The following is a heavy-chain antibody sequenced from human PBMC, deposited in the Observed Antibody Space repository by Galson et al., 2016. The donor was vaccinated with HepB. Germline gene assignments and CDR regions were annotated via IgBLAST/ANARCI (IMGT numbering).Heavy chain of an antibody. V-gene: IGHV1-46*01. CDR2: INPTGGDT. CDR1: GYTFTSYY. J-gene: IGHJ6*02. D-gene: IGHD3-10*01. CDR3: ARGVLDYYGMDV. Sequence: SVKVSCKASGYTFTSYYLRWVRQAPGQGLEWMGIINPTGGDTPPAQKFQGRVTMTRDTSTSTVYMELSSLRSEDTAVYYCARGVLDYYGMDVWGQGTTVTVSS.